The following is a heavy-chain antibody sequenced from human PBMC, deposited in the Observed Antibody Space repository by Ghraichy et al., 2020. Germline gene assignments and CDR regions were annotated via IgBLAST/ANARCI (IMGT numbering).Heavy chain of an antibody. Sequence: SQTISLTCAISGDSVSSNSAAWNWIRQSPSRGLEWLGRTYYRSKWYNDYAVSVKSRITINPDTSKNQFSLQLSSVTPEDTAVYYCAKGGVQLWSTYFDYWGQGTLVTVSS. J-gene: IGHJ4*02. CDR2: TYYRSKWYN. V-gene: IGHV6-1*01. CDR1: GDSVSSNSAA. D-gene: IGHD5-18*01. CDR3: AKGGVQLWSTYFDY.